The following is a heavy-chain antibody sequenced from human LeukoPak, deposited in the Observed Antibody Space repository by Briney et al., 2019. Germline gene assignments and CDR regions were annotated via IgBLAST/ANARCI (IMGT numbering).Heavy chain of an antibody. CDR3: ARIGNSGYDYGAYYFDY. J-gene: IGHJ4*02. Sequence: GASVTVSCKASGYTFIGYYMHWVRQAPGQGLEWMGWINPNSGGPNYAQNFQGRVTMTRDTSISTAYMELSRLRSDDTAVYYCARIGNSGYDYGAYYFDYWGQGTLVTVSS. CDR1: GYTFIGYY. CDR2: INPNSGGP. V-gene: IGHV1-2*02. D-gene: IGHD5-12*01.